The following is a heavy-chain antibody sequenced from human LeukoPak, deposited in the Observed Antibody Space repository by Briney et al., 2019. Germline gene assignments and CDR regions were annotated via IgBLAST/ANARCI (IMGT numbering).Heavy chain of an antibody. CDR2: ISGYNGNT. V-gene: IGHV1-18*01. CDR1: DYTLIDYD. D-gene: IGHD2-2*01. CDR3: ARDARYIVVVPAADAFDI. Sequence: GASVKVSCKASDYTLIDYDISWVRQAPGQGLEWMGWISGYNGNTNYAQKLQGRVTMTTDTSSTTAYMELRSLRFDDTAMYYCARDARYIVVVPAADAFDIWGQGTMVTVSS. J-gene: IGHJ3*02.